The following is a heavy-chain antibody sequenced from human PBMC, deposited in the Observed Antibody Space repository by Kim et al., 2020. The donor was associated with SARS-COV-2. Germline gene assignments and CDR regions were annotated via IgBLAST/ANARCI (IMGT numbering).Heavy chain of an antibody. D-gene: IGHD6-19*01. Sequence: ASVKVSRKVSGYTLTELSMHWVRQAPGKGLEWMGGFDPEDGETIYAQKFQGRVTMTEDTSTDTAYMELSSLRSEDTAVYYCATVLAPQWLVEGTFDYWGQGTLVTVSS. CDR3: ATVLAPQWLVEGTFDY. CDR2: FDPEDGET. J-gene: IGHJ4*02. CDR1: GYTLTELS. V-gene: IGHV1-24*01.